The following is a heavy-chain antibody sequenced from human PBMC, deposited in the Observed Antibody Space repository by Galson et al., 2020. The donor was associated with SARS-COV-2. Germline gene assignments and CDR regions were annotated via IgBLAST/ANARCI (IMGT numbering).Heavy chain of an antibody. V-gene: IGHV3-30*04. Sequence: GESLKISCAASGFTFSSYAMHWVRQAPGKGLEWVAVISYDGSNKYYADSVKGRFTISRDNSKNTLYLQMNSLRAEDTAVYYCARELMIVVADRPEPALNAFDIWGQGTMVTVSS. J-gene: IGHJ3*02. CDR1: GFTFSSYA. CDR2: ISYDGSNK. CDR3: ARELMIVVADRPEPALNAFDI. D-gene: IGHD3-22*01.